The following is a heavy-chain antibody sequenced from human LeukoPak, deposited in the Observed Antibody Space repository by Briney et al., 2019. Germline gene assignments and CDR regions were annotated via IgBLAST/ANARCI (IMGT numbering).Heavy chain of an antibody. CDR2: ISSSGSTI. V-gene: IGHV3-11*04. Sequence: SGGSLRLSCAASGFTFSDYYMSWIRQAPGKGLEWVSYISSSGSTIYYADSVKGRFTISRDNAKNSLYLQMNSLRAEDTAVYYCARERMTTVTPYFDYWGQGTLVTVSS. J-gene: IGHJ4*02. D-gene: IGHD4-17*01. CDR1: GFTFSDYY. CDR3: ARERMTTVTPYFDY.